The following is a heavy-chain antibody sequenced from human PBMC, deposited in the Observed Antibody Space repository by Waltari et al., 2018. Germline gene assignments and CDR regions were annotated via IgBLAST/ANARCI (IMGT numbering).Heavy chain of an antibody. CDR2: VNSEGTST. CDR1: GFTFSSYW. Sequence: EVQLVESGGGLVQPGGSRRLSCAASGFTFSSYWMHWVRQAPGKGLVWVSRVNSEGTSTSYADSVKGRFTISRDNAKNTLYLQMNSLRAEDTAVYYCTRSTSISNAFNIWGQGTMVTVSS. CDR3: TRSTSISNAFNI. J-gene: IGHJ3*02. D-gene: IGHD6-6*01. V-gene: IGHV3-74*01.